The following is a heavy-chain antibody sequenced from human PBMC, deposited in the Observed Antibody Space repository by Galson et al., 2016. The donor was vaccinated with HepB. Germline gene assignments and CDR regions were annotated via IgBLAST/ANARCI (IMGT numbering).Heavy chain of an antibody. J-gene: IGHJ4*02. CDR2: IYRSGST. V-gene: IGHV4-4*02. CDR1: GASISSGHW. CDR3: ARSYAATYYFDY. Sequence: TLSLTCAVSGASISSGHWWSWVRQSPEKGLEWIGEIYRSGSTSYNPALKSRVTISIDSSKNRFSLNLTSVTATDTAVYYCARSYAATYYFDYWGLGTLVTDSS. D-gene: IGHD2-2*01.